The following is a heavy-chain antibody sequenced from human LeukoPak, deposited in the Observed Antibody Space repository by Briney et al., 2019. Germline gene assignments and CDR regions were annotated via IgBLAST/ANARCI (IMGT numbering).Heavy chain of an antibody. V-gene: IGHV4-61*01. D-gene: IGHD5-12*01. CDR2: IYYSGIT. J-gene: IGHJ4*02. CDR3: ARDSRGHSGYDLDY. Sequence: SETLSLTCTVSGASVNSGSSYWSWIRQPPGKGLEWIGYIYYSGITNYNPSLKSRVTMSVDTSKNQFSLKLSSVTAADTAIYYCARDSRGHSGYDLDYWDQGTLVTVSS. CDR1: GASVNSGSSY.